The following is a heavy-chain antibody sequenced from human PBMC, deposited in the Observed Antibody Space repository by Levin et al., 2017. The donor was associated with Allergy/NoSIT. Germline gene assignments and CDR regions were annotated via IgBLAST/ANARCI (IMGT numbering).Heavy chain of an antibody. CDR1: RYIFSDYF. CDR3: ARDRYNDDSVFGY. CDR2: INPHSGDT. V-gene: IGHV1-2*02. Sequence: GESLKISCKASRYIFSDYFIHWVRQAPGQGLEWMGWINPHSGDTKYAQEFQGRVTMTRDTSISTAYMELTRLTSDDTAVYYCARDRYNDDSVFGYWGQGTLVTVCS. J-gene: IGHJ4*02. D-gene: IGHD3-22*01.